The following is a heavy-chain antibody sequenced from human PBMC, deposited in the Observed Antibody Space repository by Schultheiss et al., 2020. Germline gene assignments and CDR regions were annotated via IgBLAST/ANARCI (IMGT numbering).Heavy chain of an antibody. Sequence: ASVKVSCKASGYTFTSYGISWVRQAPGQGLEWMGWISVYNGDTKYVQKLQGRVTMTTDTSTSTAYMELRSLRSEDTAVYYCARAGYYGLGSYRNWFDPWGQGTLVTVSS. CDR2: ISVYNGDT. V-gene: IGHV1-18*01. J-gene: IGHJ5*02. CDR3: ARAGYYGLGSYRNWFDP. D-gene: IGHD3-10*01. CDR1: GYTFTSYG.